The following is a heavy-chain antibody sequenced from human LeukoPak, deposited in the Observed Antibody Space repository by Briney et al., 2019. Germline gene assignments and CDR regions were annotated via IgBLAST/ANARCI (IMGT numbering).Heavy chain of an antibody. D-gene: IGHD1-26*01. V-gene: IGHV3-20*04. J-gene: IGHJ4*02. CDR1: GFTFDDYG. CDR2: INWNGGST. Sequence: PGGSLRLSCAASGFTFDDYGMSWVRQGPGKGLEWVSGINWNGGSTGYADSVKGRFTISRDNAKNSLYLQMNSLRAEDTAVYYCAKMYGGTYIGNWGQGTLVTVSA. CDR3: AKMYGGTYIGN.